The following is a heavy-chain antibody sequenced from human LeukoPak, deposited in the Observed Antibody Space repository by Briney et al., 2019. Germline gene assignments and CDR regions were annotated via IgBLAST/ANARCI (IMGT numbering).Heavy chain of an antibody. CDR3: ARGDYVWGSYRAYFDY. Sequence: ASVRVSCKASGYTFTSHYMHWVRQAPGQGLEWMGIINPSGGSTSYAQKFQGRVTMTRDTSTSTVYMELSSLRSEDTAVYYCARGDYVWGSYRAYFDYWGQGTLVTVSS. CDR2: INPSGGST. J-gene: IGHJ4*02. CDR1: GYTFTSHY. V-gene: IGHV1-46*01. D-gene: IGHD3-16*02.